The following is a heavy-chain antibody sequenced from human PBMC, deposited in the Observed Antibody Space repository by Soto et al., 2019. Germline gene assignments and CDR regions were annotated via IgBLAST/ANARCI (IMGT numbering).Heavy chain of an antibody. CDR3: ARVGYCSSTSCYTGYYYYGMDV. CDR1: GFTFSSYA. Sequence: GGSLRLSCAASGFTFSSYAMHWVRQAPGKGLEWVAVISYDGSNKYYADSVKGRFTISRDNSKNTLYLQMNSLRAEDTAVYYCARVGYCSSTSCYTGYYYYGMDVWGQGTTVTVSS. J-gene: IGHJ6*02. D-gene: IGHD2-2*02. V-gene: IGHV3-30-3*01. CDR2: ISYDGSNK.